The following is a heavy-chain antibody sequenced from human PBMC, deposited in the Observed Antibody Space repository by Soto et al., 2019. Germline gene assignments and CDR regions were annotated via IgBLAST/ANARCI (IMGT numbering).Heavy chain of an antibody. V-gene: IGHV5-51*01. CDR1: GYSFTSYW. CDR2: IYPGDSDT. D-gene: IGHD5-18*01. CDR3: ARGERGYSYGLNWFDP. J-gene: IGHJ5*02. Sequence: GESLKISCKGSGYSFTSYWIGWVRQMPGKGLEWMGIIYPGDSDTRYSPSFQGQVTISADKSISTAYLKWSSLKASDTAMYYCARGERGYSYGLNWFDPWGQGTLVTVSS.